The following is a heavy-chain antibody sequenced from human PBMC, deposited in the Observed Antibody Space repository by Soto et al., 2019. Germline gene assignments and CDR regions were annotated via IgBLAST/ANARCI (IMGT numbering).Heavy chain of an antibody. Sequence: SGGSLRLSCAASGFTFSSYGMHWVRQAPGKGLEWVAVIWYDGSNKYYADSVKGRFTISRDNSKNTLYLQMNSLRAEDTAVYYCAREGGYNAFDIWGQGTMVTVSS. CDR1: GFTFSSYG. D-gene: IGHD3-10*01. CDR2: IWYDGSNK. J-gene: IGHJ3*02. V-gene: IGHV3-33*01. CDR3: AREGGYNAFDI.